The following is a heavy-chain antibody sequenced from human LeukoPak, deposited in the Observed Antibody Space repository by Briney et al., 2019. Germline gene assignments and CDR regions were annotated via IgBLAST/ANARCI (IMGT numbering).Heavy chain of an antibody. CDR2: IYYSGTT. Sequence: PSETLSLTCTVSGGSISGYYWSWIRQPPGKGLEWIGNIYYSGTTNYNPSLKSRVTISVDTSKNQFSLKVSSVTAADTAVYFCARHYVSGTYPLDYWGQGTLVTVSS. J-gene: IGHJ4*02. V-gene: IGHV4-59*01. CDR1: GGSISGYY. CDR3: ARHYVSGTYPLDY. D-gene: IGHD3-10*01.